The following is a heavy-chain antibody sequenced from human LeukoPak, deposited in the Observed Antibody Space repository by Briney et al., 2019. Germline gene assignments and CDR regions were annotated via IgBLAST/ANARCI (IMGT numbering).Heavy chain of an antibody. CDR1: GFTFDDYA. Sequence: GGSLRLSCAASGFTFDDYAMHWVRQAPGKGLEWVSGISWNSGSIGYADSVKGRFTISRDNAKNSLYLQMNSLRAEDTALYYCAKDYCSSTSCYAGGFDYWGQGTLVTVSS. CDR2: ISWNSGSI. CDR3: AKDYCSSTSCYAGGFDY. D-gene: IGHD2-2*01. J-gene: IGHJ4*02. V-gene: IGHV3-9*01.